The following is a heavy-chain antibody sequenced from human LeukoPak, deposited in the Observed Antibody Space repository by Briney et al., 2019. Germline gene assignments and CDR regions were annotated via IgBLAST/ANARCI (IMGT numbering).Heavy chain of an antibody. Sequence: ASVKVSCKASGYTFTVYYMHWVRQAPGQGLEWMGWINPNSGGTNYAQKFQGRVTMTRDTSSTTAYMELSRLRSDDTAVYYCARLVVISTTSEYFQEWGQGTLVIVSS. D-gene: IGHD3-22*01. CDR2: INPNSGGT. V-gene: IGHV1-2*02. CDR1: GYTFTVYY. CDR3: ARLVVISTTSEYFQE. J-gene: IGHJ1*01.